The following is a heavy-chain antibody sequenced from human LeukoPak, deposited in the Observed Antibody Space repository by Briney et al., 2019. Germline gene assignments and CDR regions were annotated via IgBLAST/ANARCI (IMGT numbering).Heavy chain of an antibody. CDR2: IYYSGST. V-gene: IGHV4-30-4*01. J-gene: IGHJ4*02. CDR3: ARMTTVTYNFDC. CDR1: GGSISSGDYY. Sequence: SETLSLTCTVSGGSISSGDYYWSWIRQPPGKGLEWIGYIYYSGSTYYNPSLKSRVTISVDTSKNQFSLKLSSVTAADTAVYYCARMTTVTYNFDCWAREPWSPSPQ. D-gene: IGHD4-17*01.